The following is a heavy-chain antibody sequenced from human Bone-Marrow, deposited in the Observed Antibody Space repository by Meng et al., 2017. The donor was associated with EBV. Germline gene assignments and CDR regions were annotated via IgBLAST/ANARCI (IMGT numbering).Heavy chain of an antibody. D-gene: IGHD2-2*01. CDR2: LYYSGIT. J-gene: IGHJ4*02. Sequence: HLQLQQSGPGLVXXXXXLXLTXTXSGASXXXTAYSWGWIRRPPGKGLEWIGSLYYSGITYYNPSLKSRVTISVDTSKNQFSLKLSSVTAADTAVYYCARPAFCDIPSCYGRERPFDDWGQGILVTVSS. V-gene: IGHV4-39*01. CDR1: GASXXXTAYS. CDR3: ARPAFCDIPSCYGRERPFDD.